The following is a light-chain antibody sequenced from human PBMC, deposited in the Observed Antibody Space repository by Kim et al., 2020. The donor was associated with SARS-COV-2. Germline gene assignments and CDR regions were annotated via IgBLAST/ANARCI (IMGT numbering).Light chain of an antibody. CDR2: EVT. CDR1: SSDVGSHNL. V-gene: IGLV2-23*02. Sequence: QSITISCAGTSSDVGSHNLVSWYQRHPNKAPKLLIYEVTKRPSGVSNRFSGSKSANTASLTISGLQAEDEADYYCCSYAGSGIYVVFGGGTQLTVL. J-gene: IGLJ2*01. CDR3: CSYAGSGIYVV.